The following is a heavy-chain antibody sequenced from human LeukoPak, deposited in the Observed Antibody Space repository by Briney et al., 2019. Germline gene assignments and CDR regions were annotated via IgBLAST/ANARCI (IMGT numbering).Heavy chain of an antibody. CDR3: ARDPSSWYYYYMDV. Sequence: GGSLRLSCAASGFTFSSYCMDWVRQAPGKGLEWVSYISSSSTIYYADSVKGRFTISRDNAKNSLYLQMNSLRAEDTAVYYCARDPSSWYYYYMDVWGKGTTVTVSS. D-gene: IGHD6-13*01. CDR1: GFTFSSYC. CDR2: ISSSSTI. J-gene: IGHJ6*03. V-gene: IGHV3-48*01.